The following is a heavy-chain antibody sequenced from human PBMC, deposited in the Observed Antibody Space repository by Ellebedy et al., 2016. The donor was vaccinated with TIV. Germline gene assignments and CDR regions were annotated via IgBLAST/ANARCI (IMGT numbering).Heavy chain of an antibody. CDR2: FDPEDGET. CDR3: ARVMVGYSGYGANIYYFDY. J-gene: IGHJ4*02. D-gene: IGHD5-12*01. CDR1: GYTLTELS. Sequence: AASVKVSCKVSGYTLTELSMHWVRQAPGKGLEWMGGFDPEDGETIYAQKFQGRVTMTEDTSTDTAYMELSSLRSEDTAVYYCARVMVGYSGYGANIYYFDYWGQGTLVTVSS. V-gene: IGHV1-24*01.